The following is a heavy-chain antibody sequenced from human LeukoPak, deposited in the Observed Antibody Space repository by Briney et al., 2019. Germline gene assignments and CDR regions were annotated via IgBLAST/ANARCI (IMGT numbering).Heavy chain of an antibody. V-gene: IGHV3-20*04. CDR1: GFTFEDFG. J-gene: IGHJ4*02. D-gene: IGHD6-25*01. CDR3: ARGRGSGWRYLDY. CDR2: INWNGVNT. Sequence: PGGSLRLSCAASGFTFEDFGMHWVRQVPGKGLEWVSGINWNGVNTDYVESLKGRLTISRDNAKNFVYLQMNSLRVEDTAFYFCARGRGSGWRYLDYWGQGILVTVSS.